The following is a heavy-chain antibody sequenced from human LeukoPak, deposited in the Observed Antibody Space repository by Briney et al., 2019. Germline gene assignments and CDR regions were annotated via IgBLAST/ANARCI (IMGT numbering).Heavy chain of an antibody. CDR3: ALPLRDGDFYFDY. Sequence: GGSLRLSCAASGFTFSNYWMNWVRQAPGKGLEWVANIKQDGSEKYYVDSVEGRFTISRDNAKNSLYLQMNNLRAEDTAVYYCALPLRDGDFYFDYWGQGALVTVSS. D-gene: IGHD4-17*01. CDR1: GFTFSNYW. J-gene: IGHJ4*02. CDR2: IKQDGSEK. V-gene: IGHV3-7*05.